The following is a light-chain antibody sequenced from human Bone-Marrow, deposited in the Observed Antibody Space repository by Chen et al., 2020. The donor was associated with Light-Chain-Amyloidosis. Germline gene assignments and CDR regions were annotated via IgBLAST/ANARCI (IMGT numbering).Light chain of an antibody. V-gene: IGLV1-44*01. J-gene: IGLJ3*02. Sequence: QSVLTQPPSAYGTPGQRVTISCFGSSPNIGSNTVNWYQQLPGTAPKLLIYSNNQRPSGVPDRFSGSKSGTSASLAISGLQSEDEADYYCAAWDDSLNGWVFGGGTKLTVL. CDR1: SPNIGSNT. CDR2: SNN. CDR3: AAWDDSLNGWV.